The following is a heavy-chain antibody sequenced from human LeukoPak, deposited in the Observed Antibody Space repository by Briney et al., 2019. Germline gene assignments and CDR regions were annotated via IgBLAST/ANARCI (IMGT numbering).Heavy chain of an antibody. V-gene: IGHV3-7*01. CDR2: IKEDGSEK. CDR1: GFTFSSDW. J-gene: IGHJ4*02. CDR3: ARVLGVDTAMGGGDY. Sequence: PRGSLRLSSAAPGFTFSSDWMSCVRPAPGKGVEWVSNIKEDGSEKYYVDSVKGRFTLSRDNATNSLYLQMTSLRAEDTAVYYCARVLGVDTAMGGGDYWGQGTLVTVSS. D-gene: IGHD5-18*01.